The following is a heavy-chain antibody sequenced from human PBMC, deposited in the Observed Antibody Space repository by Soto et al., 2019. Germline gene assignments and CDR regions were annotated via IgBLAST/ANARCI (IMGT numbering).Heavy chain of an antibody. CDR1: GYSFTDYH. V-gene: IGHV1-2*04. J-gene: IGHJ6*02. D-gene: IGHD2-8*01. Sequence: ASVKVSCKASGYSFTDYHVHWVRQAPGQGLEWLGRINPKSGGTSTAQKFQGWVTMTRDRSISTVYMELTRLRSDDTAVYFCARGHSTDCSNGVCSFFYNHEMDVWGQGTTVTAP. CDR2: INPKSGGT. CDR3: ARGHSTDCSNGVCSFFYNHEMDV.